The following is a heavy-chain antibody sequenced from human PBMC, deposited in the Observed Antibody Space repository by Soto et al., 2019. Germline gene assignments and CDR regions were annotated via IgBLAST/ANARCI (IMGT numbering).Heavy chain of an antibody. J-gene: IGHJ4*02. CDR2: IYEYDAK. D-gene: IGHD2-15*01. CDR1: VFSRSTSGVG. Sequence: QITLKESGPTLVKPTQTLKLTCTVSVFSRSTSGVGVGWIRQPPGEALEWLAVIYEYDAKEYSPSLKNRLPSPKDISKNQAVLTMTHMGPLDTGPNSCASNTPEDSPLDHWGQGTLVTVSS. V-gene: IGHV2-5*01. CDR3: ASNTPEDSPLDH.